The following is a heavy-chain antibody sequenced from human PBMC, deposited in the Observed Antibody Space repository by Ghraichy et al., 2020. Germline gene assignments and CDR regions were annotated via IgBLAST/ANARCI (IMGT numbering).Heavy chain of an antibody. J-gene: IGHJ4*02. CDR1: GFTFSDYY. D-gene: IGHD3-10*01. CDR2: ISTSSTYA. V-gene: IGHV3-11*06. CDR3: ARGSRVLCFGD. Sequence: GGSLRLSCAASGFTFSDYYMTWIRQAPGKGLEWVSYISTSSTYANYADSVKGRFTISRDDAKNSLYLQMNSLRAEDTAVYYCARGSRVLCFGDWVQGTLVTVSS.